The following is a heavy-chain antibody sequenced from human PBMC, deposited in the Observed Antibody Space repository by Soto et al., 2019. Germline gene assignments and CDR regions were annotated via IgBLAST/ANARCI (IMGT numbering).Heavy chain of an antibody. CDR3: ADDPHHSGRPRI. Sequence: QMQLVQSGPEVKKPEPSVKVSCKASGFTFTSSAMPWVRQARGQRLEWIGWIVVSSGKTNYAQKFQGRVTSSRDVSTRTSCMEISSLSSVDTAVYYCADDPHHSGRPRIWGQGRMVAVSS. CDR1: GFTFTSSA. V-gene: IGHV1-58*02. D-gene: IGHD1-26*01. CDR2: IVVSSGKT. J-gene: IGHJ3*01.